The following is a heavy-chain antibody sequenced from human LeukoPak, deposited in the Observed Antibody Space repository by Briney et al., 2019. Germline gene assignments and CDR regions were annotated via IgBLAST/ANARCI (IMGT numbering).Heavy chain of an antibody. CDR2: TRNKANSYTT. D-gene: IGHD6-13*01. J-gene: IGHJ4*02. V-gene: IGHV3-72*01. CDR3: ARVVSSSWYTYYFDS. Sequence: PGGSLRLSCAASGFTFSDYYMSWIRQAPGKGLEWVGRTRNKANSYTTEYAASVKGRFTISRDDSKNSLYLQMNSLKTEDTAVYYCARVVSSSWYTYYFDSWGQGTLVTVSS. CDR1: GFTFSDYY.